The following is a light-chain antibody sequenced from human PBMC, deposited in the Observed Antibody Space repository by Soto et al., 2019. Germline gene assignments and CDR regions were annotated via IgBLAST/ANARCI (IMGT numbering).Light chain of an antibody. CDR1: SSNIGSNT. Sequence: QSVLTQPPSASGTPGQRVTISCSGSSSNIGSNTVNWYQQLPGTAPKLLIYSNNQRPSGVPDRFSGSKSGTSASLAISGLQAEDEADYYCASCDDSLNVHWVFGRGTKVTVL. J-gene: IGLJ3*02. CDR2: SNN. V-gene: IGLV1-44*01. CDR3: ASCDDSLNVHWV.